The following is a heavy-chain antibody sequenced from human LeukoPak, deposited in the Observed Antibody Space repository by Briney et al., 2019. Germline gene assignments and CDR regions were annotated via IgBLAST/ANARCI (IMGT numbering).Heavy chain of an antibody. CDR3: AKMPFEY. CDR2: IKQDGSEK. CDR1: GFSFSSYW. Sequence: GGSLRLSCAASGFSFSSYWMSWVRQAPGKGLEWVANIKQDGSEKYYVDPVKGRFTISRDNAKSSLFLQINSLRVEDTAVYYCAKMPFEYWGQGTLVTVSS. V-gene: IGHV3-7*01. D-gene: IGHD2-2*01. J-gene: IGHJ4*02.